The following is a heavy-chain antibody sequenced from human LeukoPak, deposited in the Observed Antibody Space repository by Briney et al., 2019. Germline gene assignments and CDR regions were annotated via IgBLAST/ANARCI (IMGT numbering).Heavy chain of an antibody. CDR1: GGSISSYY. J-gene: IGHJ4*02. CDR2: IYYSGST. CDR3: ASSSWYGKLDY. Sequence: SETLTLTCTVSGGSISSYYWSWIRQPPGKGLEWIGYIYYSGSTNYNPSLKSRVTISVDTSKNQFSLKLSSVTAADTAVYYCASSSWYGKLDYWGQGTLVTVSS. V-gene: IGHV4-59*08. D-gene: IGHD6-13*01.